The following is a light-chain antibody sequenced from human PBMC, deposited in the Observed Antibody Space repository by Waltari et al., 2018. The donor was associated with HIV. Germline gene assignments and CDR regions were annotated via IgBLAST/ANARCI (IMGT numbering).Light chain of an antibody. CDR2: EVS. CDR1: SSAVGSYNL. CDR3: CSYAGSSTLV. V-gene: IGLV2-23*02. Sequence: QSALTQPASVSGSPGQSITISCPGTSSAVGSYNLVSCYQQHPLQAPKLMIYEVSKRPSGVSNRFSGSKSGNTASLTISGLQAEDEADYYCCSYAGSSTLVFGGGTKLTVL. J-gene: IGLJ3*02.